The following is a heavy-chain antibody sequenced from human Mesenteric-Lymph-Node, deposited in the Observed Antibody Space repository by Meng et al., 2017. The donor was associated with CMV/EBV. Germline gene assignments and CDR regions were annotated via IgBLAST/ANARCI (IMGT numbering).Heavy chain of an antibody. D-gene: IGHD1-1*01. CDR1: GCSVSSSSYY. Sequence: AGCSVSSSSYYWTWIRQAPGKGLEWVGYVYHSGSTNYYASLKSRVTISVDTSKNQFSLRLSSVTAADTAVYYCARALYNWNDRAFDYWGQGTLVTVSS. V-gene: IGHV4-61*01. J-gene: IGHJ4*02. CDR2: VYHSGST. CDR3: ARALYNWNDRAFDY.